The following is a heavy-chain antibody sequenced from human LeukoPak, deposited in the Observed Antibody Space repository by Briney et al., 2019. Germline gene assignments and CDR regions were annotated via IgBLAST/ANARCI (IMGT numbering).Heavy chain of an antibody. Sequence: GGSLRLSCAASGFTFSSYGMHWVRQAPGKGLEWVAVISYDGFNKYYADSVKGRLTISRDNSKNTLYLQINSLRAEDTAVYYCAREAYYYYYMDVWGKGTTVTVSS. CDR2: ISYDGFNK. CDR1: GFTFSSYG. CDR3: AREAYYYYYMDV. J-gene: IGHJ6*03. V-gene: IGHV3-33*08.